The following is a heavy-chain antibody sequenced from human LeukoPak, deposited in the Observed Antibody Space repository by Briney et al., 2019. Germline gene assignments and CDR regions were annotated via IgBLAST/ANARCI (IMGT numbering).Heavy chain of an antibody. D-gene: IGHD1-7*01. V-gene: IGHV1-8*01. CDR1: GYTFTSYD. CDR3: ARGKLELQSYYYYYMDV. J-gene: IGHJ6*03. Sequence: GASVKVSCKASGYTFTSYDSNWVRQATGQGLEWMGLMNPNSGNTGYAQKFQGRVTMTRNTSISTAYMELSSLRSEDTAVYYCARGKLELQSYYYYYMDVWGKGTTVNVSS. CDR2: MNPNSGNT.